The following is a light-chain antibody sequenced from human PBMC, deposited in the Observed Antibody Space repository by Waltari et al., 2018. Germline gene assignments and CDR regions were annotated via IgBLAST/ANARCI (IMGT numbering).Light chain of an antibody. V-gene: IGKV3-11*01. CDR3: QQRNTWWT. Sequence: EIVLTQSPATLSLSPGERATLSCRASQSVGSYLAWYQQRPGQAPRLLLSDASNRATGIPARFSGSGSETDFTLTISSLEAEDFAVYYCQQRNTWWTFGQGTKVELK. J-gene: IGKJ1*01. CDR2: DAS. CDR1: QSVGSY.